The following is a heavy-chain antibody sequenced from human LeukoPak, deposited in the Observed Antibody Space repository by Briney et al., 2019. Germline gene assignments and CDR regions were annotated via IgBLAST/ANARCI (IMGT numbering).Heavy chain of an antibody. CDR2: ISYDGSNK. J-gene: IGHJ4*02. CDR3: AKDCSFLDY. D-gene: IGHD6-6*01. CDR1: GFTFSSYG. V-gene: IGHV3-30*18. Sequence: GRSLRLSCEASGFTFSSYGMHWVRQAPGKGLEWVAVISYDGSNKYYADSVKGRFTISRDNSKNTLYLQMNSLRAEDTAVYYCAKDCSFLDYWGQGTLVTVSS.